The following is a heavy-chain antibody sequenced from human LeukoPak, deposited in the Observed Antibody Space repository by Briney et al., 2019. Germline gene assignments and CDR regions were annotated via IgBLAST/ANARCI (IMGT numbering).Heavy chain of an antibody. Sequence: PSETLSLTCAVYGGSFSGYYWSWIRQPPGKGLEWIGEINHSGSTNYNPSLKSRVTISVDTSKNQFSLKLSSVTAADTAVYYCARAPSLPPMVRGVIPGGMDVWGKGTTVTVSS. D-gene: IGHD3-10*01. J-gene: IGHJ6*04. CDR1: GGSFSGYY. CDR2: INHSGST. CDR3: ARAPSLPPMVRGVIPGGMDV. V-gene: IGHV4-34*01.